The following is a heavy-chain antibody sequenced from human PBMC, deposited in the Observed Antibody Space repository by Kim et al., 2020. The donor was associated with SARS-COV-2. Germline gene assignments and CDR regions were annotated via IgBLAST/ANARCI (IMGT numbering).Heavy chain of an antibody. CDR3: ARLYDSSGYYRYYYGMDV. CDR1: GGSISSYY. J-gene: IGHJ6*01. D-gene: IGHD3-22*01. Sequence: SETLSLTCTVSGGSISSYYWSWIRQPPGKGLEWIGYIYYSGSTNYNPSLKSRVTISVDTSKNQFSLKLSSVTAADTAVYYCARLYDSSGYYRYYYGMDV. V-gene: IGHV4-59*01. CDR2: IYYSGST.